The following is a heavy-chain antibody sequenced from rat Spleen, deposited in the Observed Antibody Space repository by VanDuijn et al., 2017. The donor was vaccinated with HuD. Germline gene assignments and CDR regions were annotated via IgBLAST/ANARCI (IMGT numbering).Heavy chain of an antibody. CDR1: GFTFSTYW. CDR3: AVSGYGY. CDR2: ISSDGGYT. V-gene: IGHV5-58*01. J-gene: IGHJ2*01. D-gene: IGHD4-3*01. Sequence: EVQLVETGGGLVQPGRSLKLSCVASGFTFSTYWMYWVRQAPGKGLEWVSSISSDGGYTYYPDSVKGRFTISRDNAENTVYLQMNSLRSEDTATYPCAVSGYGYWGQGVMVTVSS.